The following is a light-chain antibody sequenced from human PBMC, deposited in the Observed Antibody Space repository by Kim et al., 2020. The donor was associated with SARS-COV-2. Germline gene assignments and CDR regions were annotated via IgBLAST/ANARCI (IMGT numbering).Light chain of an antibody. J-gene: IGLJ2*01. CDR3: SSFTTSSTLL. V-gene: IGLV2-18*02. CDR1: SSDIGSYHR. Sequence: GQSVTISCTGSSSDIGSYHRVSWYQQSPGTVPKLLIDEVTRRPSGVPDRFSGSKSGNSASLTISGLQTEDEATYYCSSFTTSSTLLFGGGTQLTVL. CDR2: EVT.